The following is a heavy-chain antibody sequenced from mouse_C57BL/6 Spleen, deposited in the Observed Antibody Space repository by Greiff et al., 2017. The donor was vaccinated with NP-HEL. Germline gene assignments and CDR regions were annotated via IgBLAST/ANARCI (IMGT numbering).Heavy chain of an antibody. CDR2: IYPGSGNT. CDR3: ARRYYDYGGGYFDY. D-gene: IGHD2-4*01. V-gene: IGHV1-84*01. J-gene: IGHJ2*01. CDR1: GYTFTDYY. Sequence: QVHVKQSGPELVKPGASVKISCKASGYTFTDYYINWVKQRPGQGLEWIGWIYPGSGNTKYNEKFKGKATLTVDTSSSTAYMQLSSLTSEDSAVYFCARRYYDYGGGYFDYWGQGTTLTVSS.